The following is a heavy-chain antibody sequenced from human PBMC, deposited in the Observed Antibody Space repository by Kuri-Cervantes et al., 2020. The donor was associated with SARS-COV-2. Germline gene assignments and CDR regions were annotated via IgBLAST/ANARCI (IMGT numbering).Heavy chain of an antibody. V-gene: IGHV4-34*01. CDR2: INHTGGA. CDR3: ARATRRNYYYGMDV. CDR1: GGSFSDYY. Sequence: ESLKISCAVYGGSFSDYYWTWIRQPPGKGLEWIGEINHTGGANYNPSLKSRVTISVDTSKNQFSLKVASVTAADTAMYYCARATRRNYYYGMDVWGQGTTVTVSS. J-gene: IGHJ6*02.